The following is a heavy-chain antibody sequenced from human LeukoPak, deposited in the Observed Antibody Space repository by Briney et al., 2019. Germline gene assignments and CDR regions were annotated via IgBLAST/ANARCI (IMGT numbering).Heavy chain of an antibody. J-gene: IGHJ4*02. Sequence: PSETLSLTCTVSGGSISSYYWSWIRQPPGKGLEWIGYIYYSGSTNYNPSLKSRVTISVDTSKNQFSLKLSSVTAADTAVYYCARDLGRISSGLQRDDYWGQGTLVTVSS. CDR1: GGSISSYY. V-gene: IGHV4-59*01. D-gene: IGHD6-19*01. CDR3: ARDLGRISSGLQRDDY. CDR2: IYYSGST.